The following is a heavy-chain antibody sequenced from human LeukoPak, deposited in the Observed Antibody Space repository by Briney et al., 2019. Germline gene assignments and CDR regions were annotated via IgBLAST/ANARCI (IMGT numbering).Heavy chain of an antibody. V-gene: IGHV3-30*02. CDR1: GFTFSGCG. CDR2: IQCDGSTK. Sequence: PGGSLRLSCAASGFTFSGCGMDWVRQAPGKGLEWVAFIQCDGSTKWYGDSVKGRFTISGDISKNTLYLQMNSLRVEDTAVYYCARGKDYSFDYWGQGTLVTVSS. D-gene: IGHD2-15*01. CDR3: ARGKDYSFDY. J-gene: IGHJ4*02.